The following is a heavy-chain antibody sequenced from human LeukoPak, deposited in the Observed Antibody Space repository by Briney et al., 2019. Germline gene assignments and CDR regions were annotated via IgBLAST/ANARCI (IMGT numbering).Heavy chain of an antibody. CDR2: INHSGST. CDR1: GGSFSGYY. Sequence: PSETLSLTCAVYGGSFSGYYWSWIRQPPGKGLEWIGEINHSGSTNYNPSLKSRVTISVDTSKNQFSLKLSSVTAADTAVYYCARDAPARAVAVNYYCYYYMDVWGKGTTVTISS. D-gene: IGHD6-19*01. V-gene: IGHV4-34*01. CDR3: ARDAPARAVAVNYYCYYYMDV. J-gene: IGHJ6*03.